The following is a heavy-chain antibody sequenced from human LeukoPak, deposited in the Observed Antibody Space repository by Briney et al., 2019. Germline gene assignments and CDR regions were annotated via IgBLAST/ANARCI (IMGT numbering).Heavy chain of an antibody. Sequence: ASVKVSCKASGYTFTGYYMHWVRQAPGQGLEWMGWMNPNSGNTGYAQKFQGRVTMTRNTSISTAYMELSSLRSEDTAVYYCARGRFLDFDYWGQGTLVTVSS. CDR2: MNPNSGNT. CDR3: ARGRFLDFDY. D-gene: IGHD2/OR15-2a*01. V-gene: IGHV1-8*02. CDR1: GYTFTGYY. J-gene: IGHJ4*02.